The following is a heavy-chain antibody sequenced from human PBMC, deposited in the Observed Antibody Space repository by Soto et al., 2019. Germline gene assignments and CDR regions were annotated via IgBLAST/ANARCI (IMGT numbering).Heavy chain of an antibody. V-gene: IGHV1-46*03. D-gene: IGHD2-21*02. CDR1: GYTFTSYY. J-gene: IGHJ4*02. CDR3: AREGEAYCGGDCYSPRSNFDY. Sequence: GASVKVSWKASGYTFTSYYMHWVRQAPGQGLEWMGIINPSGGSTSYAQKFQGRVTMTRDTSTSTVYMELSSLRSEDTAVYYCAREGEAYCGGDCYSPRSNFDYWGQGTLVTSPQ. CDR2: INPSGGST.